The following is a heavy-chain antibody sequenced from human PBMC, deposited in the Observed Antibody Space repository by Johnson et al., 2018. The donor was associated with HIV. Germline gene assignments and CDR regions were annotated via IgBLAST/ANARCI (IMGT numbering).Heavy chain of an antibody. Sequence: QVQLVESGGGVVQPGRSLRLSCAASGFTFSSYGMHWVRQAPGKGLEWVAVISYDGSSKYYADSVKGRFTISRDNSKNTLYLQTNSLRAEDTAVYYCARDREYGLAWGWALDIWGQGTMVTVSS. CDR3: ARDREYGLAWGWALDI. J-gene: IGHJ3*02. CDR1: GFTFSSYG. V-gene: IGHV3-30*03. D-gene: IGHD6-19*01. CDR2: ISYDGSSK.